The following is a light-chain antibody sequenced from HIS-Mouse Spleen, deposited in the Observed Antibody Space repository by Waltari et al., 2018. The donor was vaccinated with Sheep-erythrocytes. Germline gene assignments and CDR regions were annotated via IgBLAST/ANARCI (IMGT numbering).Light chain of an antibody. CDR1: ALPKNY. CDR3: YSTDSSGNHWV. J-gene: IGLJ3*02. CDR2: EDS. V-gene: IGLV3-10*01. Sequence: SYELTQPPSVSVSPGHTARITCSGDALPKNYAYWYQQKSGQAPVLVIYEDSKRPSGIPERFSGSSSGTMATLTISGAQVEDEADYYCYSTDSSGNHWVFGGGTKLTVL.